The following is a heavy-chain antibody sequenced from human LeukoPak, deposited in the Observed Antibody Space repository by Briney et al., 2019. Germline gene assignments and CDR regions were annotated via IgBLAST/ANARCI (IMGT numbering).Heavy chain of an antibody. V-gene: IGHV3-7*01. CDR1: GFTFSSYS. J-gene: IGHJ4*02. CDR2: IKEDGSET. D-gene: IGHD5-24*01. Sequence: GGSLRLSCAASGFTFSSYSMTWVRQAPGKGLECLANIKEDGSETYYADSVKGRFTISRDNPKNLLFLQINSLRVEDTAVYYCARETPRRGETRDGYRWGQGTVVTVSS. CDR3: ARETPRRGETRDGYR.